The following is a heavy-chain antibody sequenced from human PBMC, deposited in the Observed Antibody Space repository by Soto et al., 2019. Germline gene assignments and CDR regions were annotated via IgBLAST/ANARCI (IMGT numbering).Heavy chain of an antibody. CDR2: IYYSGST. V-gene: IGHV4-31*03. D-gene: IGHD6-13*01. CDR3: ARGGIAAPVDY. J-gene: IGHJ4*02. Sequence: QVQLQESGPGLVKPSQTLSLTCTVSGGSISSGGYYWSWIRQHPGKGLEWIGYIYYSGSTYYNPSLKGRVTLSVDTSKNQFALKLSSVTAADTAVYYCARGGIAAPVDYGGQGTLVTVSS. CDR1: GGSISSGGYY.